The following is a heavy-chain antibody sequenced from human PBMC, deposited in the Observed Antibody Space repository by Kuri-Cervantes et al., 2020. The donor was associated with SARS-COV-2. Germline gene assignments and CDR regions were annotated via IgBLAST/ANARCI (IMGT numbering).Heavy chain of an antibody. CDR2: ISSSSSYI. V-gene: IGHV3-21*01. CDR1: GFTFSNAW. Sequence: GGSLRLSCAASGFTFSNAWMSWVRQAPGRGLEWVSSISSSSSYIYYADSVKGRFTISRDNAKNSLYLQMNSLRAEDTAVYYCARAPVPAYGDLPYDYWGQGTLVTVSS. D-gene: IGHD4-17*01. J-gene: IGHJ4*02. CDR3: ARAPVPAYGDLPYDY.